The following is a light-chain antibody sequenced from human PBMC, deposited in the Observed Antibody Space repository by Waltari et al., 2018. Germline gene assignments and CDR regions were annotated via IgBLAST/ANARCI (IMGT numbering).Light chain of an antibody. J-gene: IGKJ5*01. V-gene: IGKV3-15*01. CDR2: GAS. Sequence: ELVMTPSPATLSVSPRERATLSCRARQSVSSNLACYPKKLGQVPRLLIYGASTRATGIAARFSGSGSGTEFTLTISSLQSEDFAIYYCQQYNNWPPVTFGQGTRLEVK. CDR1: QSVSSN. CDR3: QQYNNWPPVT.